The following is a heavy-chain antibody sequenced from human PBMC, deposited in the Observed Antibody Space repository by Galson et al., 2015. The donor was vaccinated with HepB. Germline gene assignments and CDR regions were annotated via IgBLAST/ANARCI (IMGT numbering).Heavy chain of an antibody. CDR1: GFTFSSYG. CDR3: ARDYTIFGEYENWFDP. J-gene: IGHJ5*02. CDR2: IWYDGSNK. Sequence: SLRLSCAASGFTFSSYGMHWVRQAPGKGLEWVAVIWYDGSNKYYADSVKGRFTISRDNSKNTLYLQMNSLRAEDTAVYYCARDYTIFGEYENWFDPWGQGTLVTVSS. D-gene: IGHD3-3*01. V-gene: IGHV3-33*01.